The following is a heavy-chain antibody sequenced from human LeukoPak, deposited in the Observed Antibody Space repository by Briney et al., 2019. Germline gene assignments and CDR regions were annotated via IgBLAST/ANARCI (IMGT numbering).Heavy chain of an antibody. Sequence: GGSLRLSCAASGFTFSSYSMTWVRQAPGKGLEWVSSISSSSSYIYYADSVKGRFTISRDNAKNSLYLQMNSLRAEDTAVYYCARVRRGYLDYWGQGTLVTVSS. D-gene: IGHD5-12*01. V-gene: IGHV3-21*01. CDR1: GFTFSSYS. J-gene: IGHJ4*02. CDR3: ARVRRGYLDY. CDR2: ISSSSSYI.